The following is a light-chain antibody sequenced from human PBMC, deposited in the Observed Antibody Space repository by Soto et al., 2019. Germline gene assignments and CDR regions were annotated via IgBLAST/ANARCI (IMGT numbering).Light chain of an antibody. V-gene: IGLV2-14*03. J-gene: IGLJ1*01. CDR1: SSDIGIYNF. Sequence: QSALTQPASVSGSPGQSITIFCTGTSSDIGIYNFVSWYQQHPGKAPKLMIYNVYSRPSGVSSRFSGSKSGNTASLTISWLQAEDEADYYCSSFADSSARDYVFGGGTKVTVL. CDR2: NVY. CDR3: SSFADSSARDYV.